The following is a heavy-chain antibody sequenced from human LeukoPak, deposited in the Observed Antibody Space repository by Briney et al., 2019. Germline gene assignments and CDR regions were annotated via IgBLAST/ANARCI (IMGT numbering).Heavy chain of an antibody. CDR3: ASTSDCSTTSCPNAFDY. CDR1: GGTFSSYA. CDR2: IIPILGIT. Sequence: SVKVSCKASGGTFSSYAISWVRQAPGHGLEWMGRIIPILGITNYAQKFQGRVTITADKSTYTAYMELSSLRSEDTAVYYCASTSDCSTTSCPNAFDYWGQGTLVTVSS. D-gene: IGHD2-2*01. V-gene: IGHV1-69*04. J-gene: IGHJ4*02.